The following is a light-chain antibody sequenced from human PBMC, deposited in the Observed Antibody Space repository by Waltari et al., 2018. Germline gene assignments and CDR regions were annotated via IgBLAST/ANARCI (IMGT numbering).Light chain of an antibody. CDR3: SSYAGTYTGV. V-gene: IGLV2-11*01. J-gene: IGLJ3*02. CDR1: SRAFGCYTY. Sequence: QSALTQPRSVSESPGQSVTISCTATSRAFGCYTYLSWYQTHPGKAPKLIIYDVTKRPSGVPDRFSASKSGNTASLTISGLRAEDEADYYCSSYAGTYTGVFGGGTKLTVL. CDR2: DVT.